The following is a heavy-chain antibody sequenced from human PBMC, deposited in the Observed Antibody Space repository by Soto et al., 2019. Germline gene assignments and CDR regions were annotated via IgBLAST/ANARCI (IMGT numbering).Heavy chain of an antibody. Sequence: QVQLQESGPGLVKPSQTLSLTCTVSGGSISSGGYYWSWIRQHPGKGLDPQHPGKGLEWIGYIYYSGFTYYNPSLKRRVTISVDTSKNQFSLKLSSVTAADTAVYYCARSISPWGQGTLVTVSS. J-gene: IGHJ5*02. CDR2: IYYSGFT. D-gene: IGHD3-3*01. CDR3: ARSISP. V-gene: IGHV4-31*03. CDR1: GGSISSGGYY.